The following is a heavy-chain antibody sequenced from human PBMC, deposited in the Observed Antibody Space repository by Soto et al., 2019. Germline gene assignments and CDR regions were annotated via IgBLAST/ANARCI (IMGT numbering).Heavy chain of an antibody. D-gene: IGHD1-26*01. CDR1: GDSISSYY. Sequence: PSETLSLTCTVSGDSISSYYWSWIRQPPGKGLEWIGYIYYSGSTNYNPSLKSRVTISVDTSKNQFSLKLSSVTAADTAVYYCARGVGATDVSFFTSSRAKYYYYYGMDVWGQGTTVTVSS. J-gene: IGHJ6*02. V-gene: IGHV4-59*01. CDR2: IYYSGST. CDR3: ARGVGATDVSFFTSSRAKYYYYYGMDV.